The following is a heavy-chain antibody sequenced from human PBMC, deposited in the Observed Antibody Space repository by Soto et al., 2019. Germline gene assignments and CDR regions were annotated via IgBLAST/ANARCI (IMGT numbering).Heavy chain of an antibody. V-gene: IGHV1-2*04. CDR3: ARGEIAVADSDAFDI. D-gene: IGHD6-19*01. CDR1: GYTFTGYY. Sequence: ASVKVSFKASGYTFTGYYMHRVRQAPGQGLEWMGWINPNSGGTNYAQKFQGWVTMTRDTSISTAYMELSRLRSDDTAVYYCARGEIAVADSDAFDIWGQGTMVTVSS. J-gene: IGHJ3*02. CDR2: INPNSGGT.